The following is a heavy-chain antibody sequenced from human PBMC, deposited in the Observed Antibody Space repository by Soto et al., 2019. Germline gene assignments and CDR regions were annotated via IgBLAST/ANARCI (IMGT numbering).Heavy chain of an antibody. Sequence: GGSLRLSCAASGFGFSSYAMSWVRQAPGKGLEWVSGITPGGGTTNYADSVKGRFTISRDNSNNALYLETNSLRVEDTAIYYCAKDRGGEFSSSRYFDYWGQGTLVTVSS. CDR2: ITPGGGTT. CDR3: AKDRGGEFSSSRYFDY. CDR1: GFGFSSYA. J-gene: IGHJ4*02. V-gene: IGHV3-23*01. D-gene: IGHD3-16*01.